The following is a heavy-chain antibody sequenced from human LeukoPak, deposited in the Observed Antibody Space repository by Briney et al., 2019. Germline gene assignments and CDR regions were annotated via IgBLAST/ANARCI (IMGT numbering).Heavy chain of an antibody. CDR2: IYNSGTT. J-gene: IGHJ4*02. V-gene: IGHV4-59*01. D-gene: IGHD6-13*01. Sequence: SETLSLTCIVSGSSITSYYWSWIRQPPGKGLEWIGYIYNSGTTNYNPSLKSRVTISADTSKNQISLNLSSVTAADTAVYYCARDPSAFAGYFDYWGQGTLVTVFS. CDR3: ARDPSAFAGYFDY. CDR1: GSSITSYY.